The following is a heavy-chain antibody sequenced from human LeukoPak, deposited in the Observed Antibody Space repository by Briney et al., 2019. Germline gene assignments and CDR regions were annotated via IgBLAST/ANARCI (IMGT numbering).Heavy chain of an antibody. V-gene: IGHV3-23*01. Sequence: GGSLRLSCAASGFTFSSHAMSWVRQAPGKGLEWVSAISGSGGSTNYVDSVKGRFTISRDNSKNTLYLQMNSLRAEDTAVYYWARDPRDSSGWYWADYGGKGPLVTVSS. CDR2: ISGSGGST. J-gene: IGHJ4*02. CDR1: GFTFSSHA. D-gene: IGHD6-13*01. CDR3: ARDPRDSSGWYWADY.